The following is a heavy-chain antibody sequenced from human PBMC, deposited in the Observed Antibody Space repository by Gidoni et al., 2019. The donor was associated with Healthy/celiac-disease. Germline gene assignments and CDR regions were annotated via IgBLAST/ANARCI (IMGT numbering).Heavy chain of an antibody. CDR1: GFTFSSYG. CDR3: AKGQRWELPYSFDY. CDR2: ISYDGSNK. J-gene: IGHJ4*02. Sequence: QVQLVESGGGVVQPGMSLRPSCSASGFTFSSYGMHWVRQAQGKGLEWVAVISYDGSNKYNADSVKGRFTISRDNSKNTLYLQMNSLRAEDTAVYYCAKGQRWELPYSFDYWGQGTLVTVSS. V-gene: IGHV3-30*18. D-gene: IGHD1-26*01.